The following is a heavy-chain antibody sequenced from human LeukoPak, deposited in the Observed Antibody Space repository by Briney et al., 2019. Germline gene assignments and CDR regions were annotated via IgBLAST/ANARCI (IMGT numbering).Heavy chain of an antibody. CDR3: ARGSGGLGSSGYYYLRY. J-gene: IGHJ4*02. CDR1: GYTFTSYG. Sequence: ASVKVSCKASGYTFTSYGISWVRQAPGQGLEWMGWISAYNGNTNYAQKLQGRVTMTTDTSTSTAYMELRSLRSDDTAVYYCARGSGGLGSSGYYYLRYWGQGTLVTVSS. V-gene: IGHV1-18*01. CDR2: ISAYNGNT. D-gene: IGHD3-22*01.